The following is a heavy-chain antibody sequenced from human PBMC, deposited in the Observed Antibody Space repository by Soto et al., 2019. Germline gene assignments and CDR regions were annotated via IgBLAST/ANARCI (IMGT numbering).Heavy chain of an antibody. CDR1: GFTFSRYG. Sequence: QVQLVESGGGVVQPGRSLTLSCAASGFTFSRYGMHWVRQAPGEGLEWVAIIPYHGKNQYYADSVRGRFTICRDVSKNTLYLQMSSLRVEDTAVYYCAEEHSSGWPNCDLWGQGTLVAVSS. V-gene: IGHV3-30*18. CDR2: IPYHGKNQ. CDR3: AEEHSSGWPNCDL. D-gene: IGHD6-19*01. J-gene: IGHJ5*02.